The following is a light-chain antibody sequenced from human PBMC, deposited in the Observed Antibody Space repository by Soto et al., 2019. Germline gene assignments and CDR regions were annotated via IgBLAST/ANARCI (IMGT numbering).Light chain of an antibody. V-gene: IGKV3-15*01. CDR1: QSVSSN. Sequence: EIVMTQSPATLSVSPGERATLSCRASQSVSSNLAWYQQKPGQAPRLLIYGASTRATGIPARFSGSGSGTDFTLTISRVEHEDVAVYFCQQYGSSPQTFGQGTKVDIK. CDR3: QQYGSSPQT. CDR2: GAS. J-gene: IGKJ1*01.